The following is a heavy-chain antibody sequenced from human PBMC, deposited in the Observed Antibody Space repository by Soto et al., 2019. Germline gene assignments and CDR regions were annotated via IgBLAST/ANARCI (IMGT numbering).Heavy chain of an antibody. D-gene: IGHD2-2*01. V-gene: IGHV3-9*01. CDR1: AFTFGDYA. CDR3: VKGYTTSCFAHFRY. J-gene: IGHJ4*02. Sequence: EVQLVESGGGLVQPGRSLRLSCAASAFTFGDYAMHWVRQAPGRGLEWVSCISWNSGNIVYVDSVEGRFTISRDNANISLYLEMNSLRPEHTAFYCIVKGYTTSCFAHFRYWGPGARVTVSS. CDR2: ISWNSGNI.